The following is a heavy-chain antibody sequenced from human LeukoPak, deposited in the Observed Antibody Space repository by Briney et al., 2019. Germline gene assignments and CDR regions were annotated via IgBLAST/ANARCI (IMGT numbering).Heavy chain of an antibody. D-gene: IGHD1-14*01. CDR3: VVVVEPPDSDGFDV. J-gene: IGHJ3*01. CDR1: GFTFDEYA. Sequence: GRSLRLSCAASGFTFDEYALHWVRQAPGKGLVWVSLINVDGSITTYADSVKGRFTISRDNARNTVSLQMNSLTIEDTAVYYCVVVVEPPDSDGFDVWGQGTMITVSS. V-gene: IGHV3-74*01. CDR2: INVDGSIT.